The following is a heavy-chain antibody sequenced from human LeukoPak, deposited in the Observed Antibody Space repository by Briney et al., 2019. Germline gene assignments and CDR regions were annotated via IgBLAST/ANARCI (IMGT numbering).Heavy chain of an antibody. D-gene: IGHD1-1*01. J-gene: IGHJ4*02. CDR2: INQDGSEK. Sequence: PGGSLRLSCAASGFTFTSHWMIWVRQAPGKGLEWVANINQDGSEKYYVDSVKGRFTISRDNAKDSLYLQMNSLRAEDTAVYYCARTRYGAYYFDYWGQGTLVTVSS. CDR3: ARTRYGAYYFDY. V-gene: IGHV3-7*01. CDR1: GFTFTSHW.